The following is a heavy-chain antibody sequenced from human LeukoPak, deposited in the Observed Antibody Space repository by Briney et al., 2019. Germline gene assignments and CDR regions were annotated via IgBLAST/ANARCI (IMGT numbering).Heavy chain of an antibody. J-gene: IGHJ4*02. CDR3: ARGQGTVTTH. Sequence: SETLSLTCAVYGGSLSYYYWNWIRQPPGKGLEWIGEINHRGRTSFNPSLNSRLTISVDTSKNQISLKLTSVTAADTAVYYCARGQGTVTTHWGQGTLVTVSS. V-gene: IGHV4-34*01. CDR2: INHRGRT. D-gene: IGHD4-17*01. CDR1: GGSLSYYY.